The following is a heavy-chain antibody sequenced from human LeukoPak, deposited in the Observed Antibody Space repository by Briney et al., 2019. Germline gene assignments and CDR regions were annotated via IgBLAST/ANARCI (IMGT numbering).Heavy chain of an antibody. D-gene: IGHD5-24*01. J-gene: IGHJ6*03. CDR2: VYYSGST. CDR1: GGSISSYY. Sequence: SETLSLTCTVSGGSISSYYWSWIRQPPGKGLEWIGYVYYSGSTNYNPSLKSRVTISVDTSKNQFSLKLSSVTAADTAVYYCARACRDGYNYLNYYYYYYMDVWGKGTTVTVSS. CDR3: ARACRDGYNYLNYYYYYYMDV. V-gene: IGHV4-59*01.